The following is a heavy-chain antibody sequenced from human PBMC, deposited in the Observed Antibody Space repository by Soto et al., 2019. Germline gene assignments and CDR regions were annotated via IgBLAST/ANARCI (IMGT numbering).Heavy chain of an antibody. V-gene: IGHV5-51*01. D-gene: IGHD5-12*01. J-gene: IGHJ6*02. CDR3: ARRGYDYVTHYYGMDV. Sequence: GESLKISCKGSGYSFTSYWIGWVRQMPGKGLEWMGIIYPGDSDTRYSPSFQGQVTISADKSISTAYLQWSSLKASDTAMYYCARRGYDYVTHYYGMDVWGQGTTVTVSS. CDR2: IYPGDSDT. CDR1: GYSFTSYW.